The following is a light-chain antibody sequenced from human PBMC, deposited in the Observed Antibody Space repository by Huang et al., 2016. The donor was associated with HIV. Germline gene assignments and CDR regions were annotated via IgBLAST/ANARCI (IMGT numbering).Light chain of an antibody. J-gene: IGKJ1*01. Sequence: DIVMTQSPDSLAVSLGEAATLTCRSSQSVLSSATNKNSLAWFQQKPGQSPKLLLFWASTREAGVPDRFSASGSGTHFTLTINNVKTEDVAIYYCQQYYTSPQTFGPGTRLEI. CDR1: QSVLSSATNKNS. V-gene: IGKV4-1*01. CDR3: QQYYTSPQT. CDR2: WAS.